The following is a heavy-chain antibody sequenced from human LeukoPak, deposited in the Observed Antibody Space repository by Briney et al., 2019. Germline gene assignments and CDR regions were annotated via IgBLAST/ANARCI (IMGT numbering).Heavy chain of an antibody. Sequence: GGSLRLSCAASGFTFDNYRMSWVLQAPGKGLEWVSTVNADGGNTYYADSVKGRFTISRDNSKSTLILQMNSLRVEDTALYYCTKRVKYGGTWDHFADWGQGTLVTVSS. V-gene: IGHV3-23*01. D-gene: IGHD1-26*01. CDR2: VNADGGNT. CDR3: TKRVKYGGTWDHFAD. CDR1: GFTFDNYR. J-gene: IGHJ4*02.